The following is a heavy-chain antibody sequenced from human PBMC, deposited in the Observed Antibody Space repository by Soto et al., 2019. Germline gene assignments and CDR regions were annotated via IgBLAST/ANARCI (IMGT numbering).Heavy chain of an antibody. CDR1: GFTFSSYG. J-gene: IGHJ4*02. V-gene: IGHV3-33*01. Sequence: GGSLRLSCAASGFTFSSYGMHWVRQAPGKGLEWVAIIWYDGRTKYYADSVEGRFSISRDNSGNTLYLQMNGLRAEDTAVYYCARHKSGYNDYWGQGTLVTVSS. CDR2: IWYDGRTK. D-gene: IGHD5-12*01. CDR3: ARHKSGYNDY.